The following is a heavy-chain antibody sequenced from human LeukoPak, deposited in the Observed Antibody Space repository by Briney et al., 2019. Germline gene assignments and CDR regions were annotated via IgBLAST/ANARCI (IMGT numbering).Heavy chain of an antibody. CDR1: GFTFSSYG. V-gene: IGHV3-23*01. J-gene: IGHJ4*02. Sequence: PGGSLRLSCAASGFTFSSYGMSWVRQAPGKGLEWVSAISGSGGSTYYADSVKGRFTISRDNSKNTLYLQMNSLRGEDTAMYYCARDHVRSFDWFFESTIDYWGQGTLVTVSS. CDR2: ISGSGGST. CDR3: ARDHVRSFDWFFESTIDY. D-gene: IGHD3-9*01.